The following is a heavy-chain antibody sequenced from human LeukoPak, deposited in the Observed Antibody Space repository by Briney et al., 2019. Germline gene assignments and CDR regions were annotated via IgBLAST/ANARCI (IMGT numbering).Heavy chain of an antibody. Sequence: ECLKISCKGSGYSFTNYWIGWVRQMPGKGLEWMGIIYPGDSDTRYSPSFQGQVTISADKSISTAYLQWSSLQASDTAMYYCARPQLARRNGVAFYIWAQGTMVTVSS. CDR2: IYPGDSDT. J-gene: IGHJ3*02. CDR1: GYSFTNYW. CDR3: ARPQLARRNGVAFYI. D-gene: IGHD1-1*01. V-gene: IGHV5-51*01.